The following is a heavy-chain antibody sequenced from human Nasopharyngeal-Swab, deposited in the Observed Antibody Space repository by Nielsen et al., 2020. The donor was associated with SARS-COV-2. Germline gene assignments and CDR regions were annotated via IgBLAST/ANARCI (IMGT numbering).Heavy chain of an antibody. CDR1: GFRFNSYW. Sequence: GESLKISCAGSGFRFNSYWIHWVRQAPGKGLVWLSRIGYDGDATVYADSVKGRFTISRDQNMVHLQMNTLRAEDTAVYYCARDGDGTIDFDYWGQGTLVTVSS. V-gene: IGHV3-74*01. CDR3: ARDGDGTIDFDY. CDR2: IGYDGDAT. J-gene: IGHJ4*02. D-gene: IGHD1-14*01.